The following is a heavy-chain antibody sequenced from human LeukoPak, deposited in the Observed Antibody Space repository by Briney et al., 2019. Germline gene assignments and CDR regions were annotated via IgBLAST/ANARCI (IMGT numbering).Heavy chain of an antibody. V-gene: IGHV1-46*01. CDR1: GYTFTSYY. CDR3: ARLIVVVPAVDSKNYYYYYMDV. Sequence: ASVKVSCKASGYTFTSYYMHWVRQAPGQGLEWMGIINPSGGNTGYAQKFQGRVTMTRNTSISTAYMELSSLRSEDTAVYYCARLIVVVPAVDSKNYYYYYMDVWGKGTTVTISS. D-gene: IGHD2-2*01. CDR2: INPSGGNT. J-gene: IGHJ6*03.